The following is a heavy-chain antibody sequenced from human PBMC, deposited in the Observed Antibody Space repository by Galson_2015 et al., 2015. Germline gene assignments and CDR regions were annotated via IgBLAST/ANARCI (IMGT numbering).Heavy chain of an antibody. V-gene: IGHV3-23*01. J-gene: IGHJ4*02. Sequence: SLRLSFAASGLTFSNYAMSWVRQAPGKGLEWVSAISGSGGYTYYADTVKGRFTISRDNSKNTLFLQMNSLRAADTAVYYCAKDSRSSGGPDFDSWGQGTLVTVSS. CDR3: AKDSRSSGGPDFDS. CDR2: ISGSGGYT. CDR1: GLTFSNYA. D-gene: IGHD1-26*01.